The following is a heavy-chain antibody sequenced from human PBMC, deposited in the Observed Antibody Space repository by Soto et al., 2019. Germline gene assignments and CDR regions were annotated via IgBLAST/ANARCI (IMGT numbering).Heavy chain of an antibody. CDR3: ARGLDQPPVGLYFDT. V-gene: IGHV1-69*06. CDR1: GGTFNSYL. Sequence: QVQLVQSGAEVKNPGSSVKVSCKTSGGTFNSYLIDWVRQAPGQGLEWMGGIIPAFGTATYAQKFQGRVTINADKSTTTAYMELRTLTSEDTAVYYCARGLDQPPVGLYFDTWGQGTRVTVSS. CDR2: IIPAFGTA. J-gene: IGHJ4*02. D-gene: IGHD2-2*01.